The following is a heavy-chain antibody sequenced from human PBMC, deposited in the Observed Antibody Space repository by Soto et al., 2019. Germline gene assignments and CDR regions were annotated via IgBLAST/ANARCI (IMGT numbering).Heavy chain of an antibody. CDR2: INYDGYS. D-gene: IGHD3-16*01. Sequence: QVQLQESGPGLVKPSETLSLACTVSGGSITNYYCSWFRQPPGKGLEWIGYINYDGYSAYNLSLKRRVTLSMAASKTQFSLMLESVTATATAVYYCARRGLGPLHGLVDVWGQGTTVIVSS. CDR1: GGSITNYY. V-gene: IGHV4-59*08. J-gene: IGHJ6*02. CDR3: ARRGLGPLHGLVDV.